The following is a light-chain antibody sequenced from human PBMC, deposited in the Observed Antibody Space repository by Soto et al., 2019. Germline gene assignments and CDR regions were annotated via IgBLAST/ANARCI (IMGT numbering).Light chain of an antibody. CDR3: CSYTTSNTRQIV. CDR2: DVS. J-gene: IGLJ1*01. Sequence: QPVLTQPASVSGSPGQSITISCTGTSSDVGGYNYVSWYQQHPGKAPKFMIYDVSNRPSGVSNRFSGSKSGNTASLTISGLQAEDEADYYCCSYTTSNTRQIVFGTGTKVTV. CDR1: SSDVGGYNY. V-gene: IGLV2-14*01.